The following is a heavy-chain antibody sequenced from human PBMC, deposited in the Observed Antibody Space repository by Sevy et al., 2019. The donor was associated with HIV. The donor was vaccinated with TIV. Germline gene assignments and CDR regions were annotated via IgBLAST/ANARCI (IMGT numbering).Heavy chain of an antibody. CDR1: GESVSSSY. CDR3: ARGRSPKRLPLLYSGYDHMTAHFFDY. Sequence: SETLSLTCAVYGESVSSSYWTWIRQPPGGGLDWVGEVDHSGGTSYNPSLKSRATVSLGTSKRQVSLKLNSVTAAETAVYFWARGRSPKRLPLLYSGYDHMTAHFFDYWGQGALVTVSS. J-gene: IGHJ4*02. D-gene: IGHD5-12*01. CDR2: VDHSGGT. V-gene: IGHV4-34*01.